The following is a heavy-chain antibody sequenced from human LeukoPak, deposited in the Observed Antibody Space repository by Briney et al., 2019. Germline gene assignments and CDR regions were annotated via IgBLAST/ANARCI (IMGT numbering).Heavy chain of an antibody. V-gene: IGHV4-39*07. J-gene: IGHJ4*02. CDR1: GGSISSSSYY. CDR3: ARAVRDDILTGYYLFDY. Sequence: SETLSLTCTDSGGSISSSSYYWGWIRQPPGKGLEWIGSIYYSGSTYYNPSLKSRVTISVDTSKNQFSLKLSSVTAADTAVYYCARAVRDDILTGYYLFDYWGQGTLVTVSS. D-gene: IGHD3-9*01. CDR2: IYYSGST.